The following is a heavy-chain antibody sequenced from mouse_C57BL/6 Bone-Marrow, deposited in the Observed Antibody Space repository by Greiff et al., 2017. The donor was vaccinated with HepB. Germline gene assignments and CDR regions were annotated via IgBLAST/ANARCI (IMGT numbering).Heavy chain of an antibody. CDR2: IYPETGGT. CDR3: TRPWFAY. Sequence: QVQLQQSGAELVRPGASVTLSCKASGYTFTDYEMPWVKQTPVHGLEWIGAIYPETGGTAYNQKFKGKAILTADKSSSTAYMELRSLTSEDSAVYYCTRPWFAYWGQGTLVTVSA. CDR1: GYTFTDYE. J-gene: IGHJ3*01. V-gene: IGHV1-15*01.